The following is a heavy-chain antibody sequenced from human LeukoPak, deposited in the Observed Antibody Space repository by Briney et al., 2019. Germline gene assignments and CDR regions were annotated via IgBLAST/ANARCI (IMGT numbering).Heavy chain of an antibody. CDR1: GFTFRNYV. J-gene: IGHJ4*02. V-gene: IGHV3-30-3*01. Sequence: GGSLRLSCAASGFTFRNYVIHWVRQAPGKGLEWVAVTSSDLNVKLYADSVKGRFTISRDNSRSTLYLQMNSLRPEDTASYYCAREGYYGSGSPPSLYFDYWGQGTLVTVSS. CDR3: AREGYYGSGSPPSLYFDY. D-gene: IGHD3-10*01. CDR2: TSSDLNVK.